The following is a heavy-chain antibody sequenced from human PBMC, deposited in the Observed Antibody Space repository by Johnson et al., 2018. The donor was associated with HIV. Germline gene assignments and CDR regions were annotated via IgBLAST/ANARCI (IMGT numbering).Heavy chain of an antibody. Sequence: VQLVESGGGLVQSGRSLRLSCVASGFTFEDYAMHWVRQAPGKGLEWVSGISWNSNSIGYADSVKGRFTISRDNAKNSLYLQMNSLRAEDTALYYCAKDLLGGNKGFDAFDIGGQGTMVTVSS. V-gene: IGHV3-9*01. CDR2: ISWNSNSI. J-gene: IGHJ3*02. D-gene: IGHD4-23*01. CDR3: AKDLLGGNKGFDAFDI. CDR1: GFTFEDYA.